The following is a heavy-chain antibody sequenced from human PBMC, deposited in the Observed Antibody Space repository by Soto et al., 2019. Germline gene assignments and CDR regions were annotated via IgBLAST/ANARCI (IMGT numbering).Heavy chain of an antibody. CDR3: VRTDGHEIED. CDR1: RYRFVSYW. J-gene: IGHJ4*01. CDR2: IYPSXSDT. Sequence: PGESVKISCQGSRYRFVSYWSAWVRQMPGKCLEWMGSIYPSXSDTPKSRSFQGQGTMCVQKSITTVYLQWSSLKASDTAMYCCVRTDGHEIEDWGHGSLVTVSS. V-gene: IGHV5-51*01.